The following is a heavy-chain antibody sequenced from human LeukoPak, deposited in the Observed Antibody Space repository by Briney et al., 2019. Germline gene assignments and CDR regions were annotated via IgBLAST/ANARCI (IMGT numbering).Heavy chain of an antibody. J-gene: IGHJ4*02. Sequence: GGSLRPSCAASGFTFSSYTMNWVRQAPGKGLEWVSSISSSSTYIYYVDSLKGRFTISRDNAKNSLYLQMNSLRAEDTAVYYCATLGGVDYWGQGTLVTVSS. V-gene: IGHV3-21*01. D-gene: IGHD3-16*01. CDR2: ISSSSTYI. CDR1: GFTFSSYT. CDR3: ATLGGVDY.